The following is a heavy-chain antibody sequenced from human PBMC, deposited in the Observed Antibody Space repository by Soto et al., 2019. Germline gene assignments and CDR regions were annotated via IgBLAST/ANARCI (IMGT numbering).Heavy chain of an antibody. CDR2: ISYDGSNK. CDR1: GFTFRTYA. Sequence: QVQLVESGGGVVQPGRSLRVSCAASGFTFRTYAMHWVRQAPGKGLEWVAVISYDGSNKYYADSVKGRFTISRDNYKNTLYLQMDSLRTEDTAVYYCAREKVGAIFFDYWGQGVTVSS. D-gene: IGHD1-26*01. V-gene: IGHV3-30-3*01. CDR3: AREKVGAIFFDY. J-gene: IGHJ4*02.